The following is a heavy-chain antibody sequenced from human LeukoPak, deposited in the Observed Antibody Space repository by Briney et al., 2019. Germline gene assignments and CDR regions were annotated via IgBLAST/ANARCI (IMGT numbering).Heavy chain of an antibody. CDR3: ARDSQTRSAFEF. CDR2: ISSTSAYI. Sequence: GGSLRLSCAASGFTFSTYSMNWVRQAPGKGLEWVSTISSTSAYIYYADSVKGRFTVSRDNAKNSLYLQMNSLRVEDTAAYYCARDSQTRSAFEFWGQGTMVTVSS. V-gene: IGHV3-21*06. D-gene: IGHD1-14*01. J-gene: IGHJ3*01. CDR1: GFTFSTYS.